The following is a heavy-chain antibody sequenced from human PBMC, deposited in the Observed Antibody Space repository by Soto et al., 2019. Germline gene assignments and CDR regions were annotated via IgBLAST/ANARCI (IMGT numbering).Heavy chain of an antibody. CDR3: ARLSTSNYDFWSGYYRYDDFDI. V-gene: IGHV5-51*01. J-gene: IGHJ3*02. CDR2: IYPGDSDP. D-gene: IGHD3-3*01. Sequence: GESLKISCKGSGYSFTSYWIGWVRQMPGKGLEWMGIIYPGDSDPRYRPSFQGQVPISADKSISTAYLQWSSLNASETAMYYCARLSTSNYDFWSGYYRYDDFDIWGQGTMVTVS. CDR1: GYSFTSYW.